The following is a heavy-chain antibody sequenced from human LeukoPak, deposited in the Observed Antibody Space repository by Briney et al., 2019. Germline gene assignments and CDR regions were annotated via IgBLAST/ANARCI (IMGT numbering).Heavy chain of an antibody. Sequence: SETLSLTCTVSRGSMSGYNFYWGWIRQPPGKGLEFIGSTYSSGTAYYNPSLKSRVTISVDTSKNQFSLKLSSVTAADTAVYYCARLRVWVAAPRVYYYYYYMDVWGKGTTVTVSS. CDR3: ARLRVWVAAPRVYYYYYYMDV. D-gene: IGHD2-8*01. CDR2: TYSSGTA. J-gene: IGHJ6*03. CDR1: RGSMSGYNFY. V-gene: IGHV4-39*07.